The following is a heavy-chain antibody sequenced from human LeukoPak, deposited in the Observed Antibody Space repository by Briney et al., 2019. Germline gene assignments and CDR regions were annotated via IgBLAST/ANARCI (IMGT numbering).Heavy chain of an antibody. V-gene: IGHV3-33*01. CDR3: ARISGGWSRGAFDV. CDR2: IWYDGSNK. D-gene: IGHD6-19*01. Sequence: GSLRLSCAASGFTFSSYGMHWVRQAPGKGLEWVAVIWYDGSNKYYADSVKGRFTISRDNYKNTLYLQMNSLRAEDTAVYYCARISGGWSRGAFDVWGQGTMVTVSS. J-gene: IGHJ3*01. CDR1: GFTFSSYG.